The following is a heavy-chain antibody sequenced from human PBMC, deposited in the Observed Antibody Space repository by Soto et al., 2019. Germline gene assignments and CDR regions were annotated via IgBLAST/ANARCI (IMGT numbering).Heavy chain of an antibody. CDR2: IYYSGST. V-gene: IGHV4-31*03. Sequence: PSETLSLTCTVSGGSISSGGYYWSWIRQHPGKGLEWIGYIYYSGSTYYNPSLKSRVTISVDTSKNQFSLKLSSVTAADTAVYYCACVAVTATYTSHFVISGQGIMVTGS. CDR1: GGSISSGGYY. J-gene: IGHJ3*02. CDR3: ACVAVTATYTSHFVI. D-gene: IGHD2-15*01.